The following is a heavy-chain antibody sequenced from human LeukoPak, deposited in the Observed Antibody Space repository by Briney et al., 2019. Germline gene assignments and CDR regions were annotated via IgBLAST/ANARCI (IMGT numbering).Heavy chain of an antibody. Sequence: GGSLRLSCAASGVTFSNAWMSWVRQAPGQGLDWVSILYSGGSAFYSDSVKGRFSISRDNSRNTLFLQLNSLRVEDTAVSYCARHTFTLSRPLDSWGQGTLVTVS. CDR1: GVTFSNAW. CDR3: ARHTFTLSRPLDS. D-gene: IGHD3-22*01. CDR2: LYSGGSA. V-gene: IGHV3-66*04. J-gene: IGHJ4*02.